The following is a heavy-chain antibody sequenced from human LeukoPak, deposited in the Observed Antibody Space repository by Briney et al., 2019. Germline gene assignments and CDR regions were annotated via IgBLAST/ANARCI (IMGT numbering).Heavy chain of an antibody. Sequence: ASVKVSCKVSGYTLTELSMHWVRQAPGKGLEWMGGFDPEDGETIYAQKFQGRVTMTEDTSTDTAYMELSSLRSEDTAVYYCARSCSGGSCYSFVGQWFDPWGQGTLVTVSS. V-gene: IGHV1-24*01. J-gene: IGHJ5*02. D-gene: IGHD2-15*01. CDR2: FDPEDGET. CDR3: ARSCSGGSCYSFVGQWFDP. CDR1: GYTLTELS.